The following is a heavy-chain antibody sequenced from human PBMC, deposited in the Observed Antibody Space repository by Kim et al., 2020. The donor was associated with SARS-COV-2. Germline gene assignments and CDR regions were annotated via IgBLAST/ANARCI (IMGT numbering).Heavy chain of an antibody. CDR2: ICGGGDT. CDR1: EFIVSSNC. CDR3: ASLRRTNDH. Sequence: GGSLRLSCAASEFIVSSNCMTWVRQAPGKGPEWVSVICGGGDTYYADSVKGRFTISRDNSRNTIYLQMNSLRAEDTAVYYCASLRRTNDHWGQGTLVTVSS. V-gene: IGHV3-53*01. J-gene: IGHJ4*02.